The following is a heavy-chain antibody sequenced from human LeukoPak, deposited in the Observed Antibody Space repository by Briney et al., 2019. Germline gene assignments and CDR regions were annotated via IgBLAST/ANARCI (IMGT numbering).Heavy chain of an antibody. CDR3: ARDPIFGSGSYNPYYYYGMDV. J-gene: IGHJ6*02. CDR2: ISGSGGST. D-gene: IGHD3-10*01. V-gene: IGHV3-23*01. Sequence: TGGSLRLSCAASGFTFSSYAMSWVRQAPGKGLEWVSAISGSGGSTYYAGSVRGRFTISRDNSKNTLYLQMNSLRAEDTAVYYCARDPIFGSGSYNPYYYYGMDVWGQGTTVTVSS. CDR1: GFTFSSYA.